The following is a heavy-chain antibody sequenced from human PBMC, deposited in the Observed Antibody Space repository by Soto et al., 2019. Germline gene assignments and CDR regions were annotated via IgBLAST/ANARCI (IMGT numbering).Heavy chain of an antibody. Sequence: QVQLVESGGGVVQPGRSLRLSCAASGFTFSSYGMHWVRQAPGKGLEWVAVISYDGSNKYYADSVKGRFTISRDNSKNTMYLQMNSLRAEDTAVYYCAKSGLEWLLYRSGFGMDVWGQGTTVTVSS. D-gene: IGHD3-3*01. V-gene: IGHV3-30*18. CDR3: AKSGLEWLLYRSGFGMDV. CDR1: GFTFSSYG. J-gene: IGHJ6*02. CDR2: ISYDGSNK.